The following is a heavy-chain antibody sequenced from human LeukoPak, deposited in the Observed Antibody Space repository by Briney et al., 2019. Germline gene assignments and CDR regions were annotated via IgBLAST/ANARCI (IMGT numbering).Heavy chain of an antibody. J-gene: IGHJ4*02. V-gene: IGHV3-15*01. CDR3: TTDYYDYVWGSYRPDY. CDR2: IKSKTDGETT. CDR1: GFTFSSYA. Sequence: GGSLRLSCAASGFTFSSYAMTWVRQAPGQGLEWVARIKSKTDGETTDYAAPVKGRFTISRDDSKNTLYLQMNSLKTEDTAVYYCTTDYYDYVWGSYRPDYWGQGTLVTVSS. D-gene: IGHD3-16*02.